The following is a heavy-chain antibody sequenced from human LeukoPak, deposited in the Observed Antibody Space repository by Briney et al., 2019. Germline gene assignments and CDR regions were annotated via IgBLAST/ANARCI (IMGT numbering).Heavy chain of an antibody. Sequence: SETLSLTCTVSGGSIISSSYYWGWIRQPPGKGLEWIGSIYYSGSTYYNPSLKSRVTISVDTSKNQFSLKLSSVTAADTAVYYCAGGTSYYYYYMDVWGKGTTVTVSS. V-gene: IGHV4-39*07. CDR1: GGSIISSSYY. CDR2: IYYSGST. CDR3: AGGTSYYYYYMDV. J-gene: IGHJ6*03.